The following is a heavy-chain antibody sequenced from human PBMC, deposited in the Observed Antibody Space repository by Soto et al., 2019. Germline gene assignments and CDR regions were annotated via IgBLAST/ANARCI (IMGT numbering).Heavy chain of an antibody. CDR1: GDTGISNY. V-gene: IGHV4-59*02. J-gene: IGHJ4*02. D-gene: IGHD6-13*01. Sequence: PLETHPHTSTVSGDTGISNYLSWIRQSPERGLEWIGYMHYTGFSFYNPSLKSRVAMSVDKSKNEFTLQLTSMTAADTAVYYCATSYGNAWYTYWGQGIQVTVYS. CDR3: ATSYGNAWYTY. CDR2: MHYTGFS.